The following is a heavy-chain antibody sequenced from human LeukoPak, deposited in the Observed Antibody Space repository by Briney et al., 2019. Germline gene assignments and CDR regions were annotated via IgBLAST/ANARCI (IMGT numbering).Heavy chain of an antibody. D-gene: IGHD4-17*01. CDR3: ARDGSHYGDSDY. Sequence: VASVKVSCKVSGYTLTELSMHWVRQAPGKGLEWMGGFDPEDGETIYAQEFQGRVTMTEDTSTDTAYMELSSLRSEDTAVYYCARDGSHYGDSDYWGQGTLVTVSS. V-gene: IGHV1-24*01. J-gene: IGHJ4*02. CDR2: FDPEDGET. CDR1: GYTLTELS.